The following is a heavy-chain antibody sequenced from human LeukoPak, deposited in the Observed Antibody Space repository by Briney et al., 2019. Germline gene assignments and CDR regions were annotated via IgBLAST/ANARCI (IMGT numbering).Heavy chain of an antibody. CDR2: ISAYSGNT. V-gene: IGHV1-18*01. D-gene: IGHD1-14*01. CDR1: GYTFTSYG. Sequence: ASVKVSCKASGYTFTSYGISWVRQAPGQGLEWMGWISAYSGNTNYAQKLQGRVTMTTDTSTSTAYMELRSLRSDDTAVYYCARFHRARHHFDYWGQGTLVTVSS. CDR3: ARFHRARHHFDY. J-gene: IGHJ4*02.